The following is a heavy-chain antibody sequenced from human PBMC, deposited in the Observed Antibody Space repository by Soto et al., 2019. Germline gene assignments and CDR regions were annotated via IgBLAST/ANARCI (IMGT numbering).Heavy chain of an antibody. J-gene: IGHJ4*02. D-gene: IGHD1-26*01. CDR1: GFTLSSHA. Sequence: QVQLVESGGGVVQPGRSLRLSCAVSGFTLSSHAMHWVRQAPGKGLEWVALILSDGSNKYYADSVKGRFITSRDNSXNTMDLQMNSLSVEDTAVYYCARDDEGGSDCDLGYWGQGALVTVSS. CDR2: ILSDGSNK. V-gene: IGHV3-30-3*01. CDR3: ARDDEGGSDCDLGY.